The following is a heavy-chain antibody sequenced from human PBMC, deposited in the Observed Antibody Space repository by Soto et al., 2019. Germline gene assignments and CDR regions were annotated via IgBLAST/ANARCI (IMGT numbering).Heavy chain of an antibody. CDR2: IYYSGST. D-gene: IGHD3-3*01. V-gene: IGHV4-61*01. CDR3: ATTTTMGYYAFCSGYAPMFDY. Sequence: QVQLQESGPGLVKPSETLSLTCTVSGGSVSSGSYDWSWIRQPPGKGLEWIGYIYYSGSTNYNPHLKSRVTISVATSKNQFSLKLSSVTAADTAVYYCATTTTMGYYAFCSGYAPMFDYWGQGTLVTVSS. CDR1: GGSVSSGSYD. J-gene: IGHJ4*02.